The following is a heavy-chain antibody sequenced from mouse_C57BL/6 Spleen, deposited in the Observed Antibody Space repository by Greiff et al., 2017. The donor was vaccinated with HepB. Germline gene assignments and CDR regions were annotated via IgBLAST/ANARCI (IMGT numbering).Heavy chain of an antibody. V-gene: IGHV1-82*01. CDR2: IYPGDGDT. J-gene: IGHJ3*01. CDR1: GYAFSSSW. D-gene: IGHD1-1*01. CDR3: ARSGITTVVPEAY. Sequence: QVQLQQSGPELVKPGASVKISCKASGYAFSSSWMNWVKQRPGKGLEWIGRIYPGDGDTNYNGKFKGKATLTADKSSSTAYMQLSSLTSEDSAVYFCARSGITTVVPEAYWGQGTLVTVSA.